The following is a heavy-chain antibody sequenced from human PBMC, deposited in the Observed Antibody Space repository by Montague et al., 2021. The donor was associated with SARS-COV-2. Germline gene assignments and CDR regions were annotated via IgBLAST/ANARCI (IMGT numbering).Heavy chain of an antibody. J-gene: IGHJ4*02. CDR1: GFTFSDYW. D-gene: IGHD2-21*01. Sequence: SLRLSCAASGFTFSDYWMRWVRQAPGKGLAWVSRIKGDGTNTIYADSVKGRFAISRDNAQNTVYLQMSSLRAEDAAVYYCVRDGDHWDFDYWGQGALVTVSS. CDR2: IKGDGTNT. CDR3: VRDGDHWDFDY. V-gene: IGHV3-74*01.